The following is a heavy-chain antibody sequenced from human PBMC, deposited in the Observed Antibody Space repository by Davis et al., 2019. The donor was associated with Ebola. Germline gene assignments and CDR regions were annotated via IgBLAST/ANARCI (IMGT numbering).Heavy chain of an antibody. CDR3: ARDGPDYYGLDV. Sequence: ASVKVSCKAFGYTFTNYYVHWVRQAPGQGLEWMGVINPSAGYTNYAQKFQGRVTMTRDTSTSTVYMEVRSLRSEDTAVYYCARDGPDYYGLDVWGPGTTVTVSS. J-gene: IGHJ6*02. CDR1: GYTFTNYY. V-gene: IGHV1-46*01. CDR2: INPSAGYT.